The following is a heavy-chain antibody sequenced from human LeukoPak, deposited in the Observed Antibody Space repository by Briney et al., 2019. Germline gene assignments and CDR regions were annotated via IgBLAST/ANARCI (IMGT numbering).Heavy chain of an antibody. CDR1: GFTFRRYA. V-gene: IGHV3-23*01. CDR3: AKVGARGCSSSTCFIY. D-gene: IGHD2-2*01. J-gene: IGHJ4*02. Sequence: PGGSLRLSCAASGFTFRRYAVGWVRQAPGKGLEWVSAISGSGDTTYYADSVKGRFTIPRDNSKNTLYLQMNSLRPEDTAVYYCAKVGARGCSSSTCFIYWGQGTLVTVSS. CDR2: ISGSGDTT.